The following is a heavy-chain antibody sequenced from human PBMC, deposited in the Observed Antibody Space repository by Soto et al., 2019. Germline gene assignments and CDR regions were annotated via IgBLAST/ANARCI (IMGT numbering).Heavy chain of an antibody. CDR3: ASQRRHDAFDI. D-gene: IGHD6-25*01. CDR1: GGSISSGDYY. J-gene: IGHJ3*02. V-gene: IGHV4-30-4*01. Sequence: QVQLQESGPGLVKPSQTLSLTCTVSGGSISSGDYYWSWIRQPPGKGLEWIGYIYYSGSTYYNPSLKSXXTXSXXTSSNQFSLKLSSVTAADTAVYYCASQRRHDAFDIWGQGTMVTVSS. CDR2: IYYSGST.